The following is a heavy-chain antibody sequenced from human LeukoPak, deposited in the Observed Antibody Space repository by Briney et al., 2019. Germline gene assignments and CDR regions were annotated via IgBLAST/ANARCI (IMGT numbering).Heavy chain of an antibody. CDR3: ARRDCTSFKCYSFDY. CDR2: IRTRADGFDI. Sequence: GGSLRLSCAAAGFRFSDFDVHWVRQASGKGLEWVGRIRTRADGFDIEYAASVKGRFTLSRDDSRNMASLQMDSLRTEDTAVYSCARRDCTSFKCYSFDYWGQGILVAASS. J-gene: IGHJ4*02. D-gene: IGHD2-21*01. V-gene: IGHV3-73*01. CDR1: GFRFSDFD.